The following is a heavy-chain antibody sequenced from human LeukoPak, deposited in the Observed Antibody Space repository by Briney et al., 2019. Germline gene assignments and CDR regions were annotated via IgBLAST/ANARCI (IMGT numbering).Heavy chain of an antibody. J-gene: IGHJ4*02. D-gene: IGHD2-21*01. V-gene: IGHV3-74*01. CDR3: GSGDCYIEN. CDR2: INSDGSST. CDR1: GFTFSSYW. Sequence: GGSLRLSCAASGFTFSSYWMHWVRQVPGKGLVWVSRINSDGSSTRYADSVKGRFTISRDSAKNTLYLQINSLRADDTAVYYCGSGDCYIENWGQGTLVTVSS.